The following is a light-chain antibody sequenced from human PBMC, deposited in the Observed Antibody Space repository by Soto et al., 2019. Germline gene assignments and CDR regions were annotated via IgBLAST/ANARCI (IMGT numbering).Light chain of an antibody. V-gene: IGKV1-39*01. CDR1: QSISSY. CDR2: AAS. Sequence: DIQMTQSPSSLSASVGDRVTITCRASQSISSYLNWYQQKPGKTPKLLIYAASSLQSGVPSRFSGGGSGTDFTLTISSLQPEDFGTYYCQQSYSTPLYTFGQGTKLEIK. CDR3: QQSYSTPLYT. J-gene: IGKJ2*01.